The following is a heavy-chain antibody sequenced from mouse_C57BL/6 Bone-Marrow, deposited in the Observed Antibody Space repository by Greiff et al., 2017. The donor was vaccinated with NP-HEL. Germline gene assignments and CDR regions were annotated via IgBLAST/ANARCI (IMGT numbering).Heavy chain of an antibody. D-gene: IGHD1-1*01. J-gene: IGHJ2*01. CDR2: IDPSDSYT. CDR3: AREGTTVVNDY. Sequence: QVQLQQPGAELVMPGASVKLSCKASGYTFTSYWMHWVKQRPGQGLEWIGEIDPSDSYTNYNQKFKGKSTLTVDKSSSTAYMQLSSLTSEDSAVYYCAREGTTVVNDYWGQGTTLTVSS. CDR1: GYTFTSYW. V-gene: IGHV1-69*01.